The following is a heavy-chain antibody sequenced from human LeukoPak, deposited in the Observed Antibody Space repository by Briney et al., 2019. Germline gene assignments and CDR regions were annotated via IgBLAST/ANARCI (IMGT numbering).Heavy chain of an antibody. Sequence: PGGSLRLSCVGSGFTFSDFAMIWVRQAPGKGLQWVSAISGPSSHTYYADSVTGRFTISRDNSRNILYLQMNRLTVDDTAVYYCAKQVSGQWLPPGSGWGKGPLVPVPS. CDR1: GFTFSDFA. V-gene: IGHV3-23*01. CDR3: AKQVSGQWLPPGSG. J-gene: IGHJ4*02. D-gene: IGHD6-19*01. CDR2: ISGPSSHT.